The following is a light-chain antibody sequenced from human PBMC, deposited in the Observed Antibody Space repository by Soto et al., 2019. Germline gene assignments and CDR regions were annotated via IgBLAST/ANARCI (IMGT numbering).Light chain of an antibody. CDR1: SSDVGGYNY. J-gene: IGLJ1*01. V-gene: IGLV2-14*03. CDR2: DVS. Sequence: QSVLTQPASVSGSPGQSITLSCTGTSSDVGGYNYVSWYQQHPDKAPRLMIYDVSNRPSWGSDRCSGSKSGDTASLTISGLQAEDEADYYCTSFTSRHTYVFGTGTKVTVL. CDR3: TSFTSRHTYV.